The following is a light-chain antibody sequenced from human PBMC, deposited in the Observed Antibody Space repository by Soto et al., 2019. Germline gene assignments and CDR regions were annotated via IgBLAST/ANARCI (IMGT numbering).Light chain of an antibody. CDR1: SSDVDDYNY. CDR3: SSYAGSNNYV. J-gene: IGLJ1*01. V-gene: IGLV2-8*01. CDR2: EVS. Sequence: QSVLTQAPSASGSPGQSVTISCTGTSSDVDDYNYVSWYQQHPGKAPKLMIYEVSKRPSGVPDRFSGSKSGNTASLTVSGLQAEDEDDYYCSSYAGSNNYVFGPGTKDTVL.